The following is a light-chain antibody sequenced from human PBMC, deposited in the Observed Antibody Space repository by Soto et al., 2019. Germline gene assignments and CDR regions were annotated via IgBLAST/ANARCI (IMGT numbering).Light chain of an antibody. CDR3: SSFTSSSTQV. CDR1: SSYVGGYNY. J-gene: IGLJ3*02. CDR2: EVS. Sequence: QSVLTQPASVSGSPGQTITISCTGRSSYVGGYNYVSWYQQHPGKAPKLMIYEVSNRPSGVSNRFSGSKSGNTASLTISGLQAEDEADYYCSSFTSSSTQVLGGGTKLTVL. V-gene: IGLV2-14*01.